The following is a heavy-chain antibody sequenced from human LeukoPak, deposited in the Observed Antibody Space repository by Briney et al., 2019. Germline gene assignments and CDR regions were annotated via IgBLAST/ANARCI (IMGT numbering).Heavy chain of an antibody. CDR1: GGTFSSYA. J-gene: IGHJ4*02. D-gene: IGHD6-13*01. CDR3: ARGTYSSSWYYFDY. Sequence: ASVKVSCKASGGTFSSYAISWVRQAPGQGLEWMGGIIPIFGTANYAQKFQGRVTITTDESTSTAYMALSSLRSEDTAVYYCARGTYSSSWYYFDYWGQGTLVTVSS. V-gene: IGHV1-69*05. CDR2: IIPIFGTA.